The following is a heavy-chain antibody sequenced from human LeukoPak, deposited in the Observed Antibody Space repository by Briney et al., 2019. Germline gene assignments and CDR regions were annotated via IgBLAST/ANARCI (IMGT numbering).Heavy chain of an antibody. CDR3: ARDLHSSGWYWFDP. CDR2: ISAYYGNT. CDR1: GYTLTSYG. D-gene: IGHD6-19*01. J-gene: IGHJ5*02. V-gene: IGHV1-18*01. Sequence: ASVKVSCKASGYTLTSYGISWVRQAPGQGLEWMGWISAYYGNTNYAQKLQGRVTMTTDTSTSTAYMELRSLRSDDTAVYYCARDLHSSGWYWFDPWGQGTLVTVSS.